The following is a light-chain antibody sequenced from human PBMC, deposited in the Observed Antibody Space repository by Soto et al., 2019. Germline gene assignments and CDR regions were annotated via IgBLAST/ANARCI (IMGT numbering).Light chain of an antibody. J-gene: IGLJ1*01. CDR2: EVS. CDR1: SXDVGRYNY. V-gene: IGLV2-8*01. Sequence: QSALTQPPSASGSPGQSVTISCTGTSXDVGRYNYVSWYQQHPGKAPKLMIYEVSKRPSGVPDRFSGSKSGNTASLTVSGLQVEDEAEYYCSSYTGSNNPYVFGAGTKVTVL. CDR3: SSYTGSNNPYV.